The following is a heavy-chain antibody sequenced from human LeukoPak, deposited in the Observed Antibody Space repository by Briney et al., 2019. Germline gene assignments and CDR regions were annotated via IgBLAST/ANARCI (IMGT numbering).Heavy chain of an antibody. J-gene: IGHJ6*03. D-gene: IGHD2-8*01. CDR1: GGSISSGSYY. CDR3: ARQCLYEVSAYYYYYLDV. CDR2: IYTSGST. V-gene: IGHV4-61*02. Sequence: SETLSLTCTVSGGSISSGSYYWSWIRQPAGKGLEWIGRIYTSGSTNYNPSLKSRVTISVDTSKNQFSLKLSSVTAADTAVYYCARQCLYEVSAYYYYYLDVWGKGTTVTVSS.